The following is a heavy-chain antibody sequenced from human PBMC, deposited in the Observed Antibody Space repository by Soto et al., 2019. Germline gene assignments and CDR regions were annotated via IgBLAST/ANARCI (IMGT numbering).Heavy chain of an antibody. Sequence: QVELQESGPGLVKPSETLSLTCTVSGGSISSYYWSWIRQPPGKGLEWIGYIYYSGSTNYNPSLKSRVTISVDTSKNQFSLTLSSVTAADTAVYYCARVGSGGNDAFDIWGQGTMVTVSS. CDR3: ARVGSGGNDAFDI. D-gene: IGHD3-10*01. CDR1: GGSISSYY. CDR2: IYYSGST. V-gene: IGHV4-59*01. J-gene: IGHJ3*02.